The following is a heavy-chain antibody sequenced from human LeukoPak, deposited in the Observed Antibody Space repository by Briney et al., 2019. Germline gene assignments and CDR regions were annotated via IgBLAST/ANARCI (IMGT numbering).Heavy chain of an antibody. J-gene: IGHJ6*03. CDR3: ARGWTVTTDYYYYYMDV. Sequence: ASVKVSCKASGYTFTSYDINWVRQATGQGLEWMGWMNPNSGNTGYAQKFQGRVTMTRNTSISTAYMELSSLRSEDTAVYYCARGWTVTTDYYYYYMDVWGKGTTVTVSS. V-gene: IGHV1-8*01. D-gene: IGHD4-17*01. CDR1: GYTFTSYD. CDR2: MNPNSGNT.